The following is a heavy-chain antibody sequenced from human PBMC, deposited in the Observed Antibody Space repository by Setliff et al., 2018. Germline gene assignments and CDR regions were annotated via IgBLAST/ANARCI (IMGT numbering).Heavy chain of an antibody. V-gene: IGHV3-33*08. Sequence: GGSLRLSCAASGFTFSTYRMHWVRQAPGKGLEWVAVIWDDGVKKYHADSVKGRFTISRDNSKNTLYLQMNSLRPEDTAVYYCARTCSGSGCYAGLESWGQGTPVTVSS. CDR3: ARTCSGSGCYAGLES. CDR1: GFTFSTYR. J-gene: IGHJ4*02. CDR2: IWDDGVKK. D-gene: IGHD2-15*01.